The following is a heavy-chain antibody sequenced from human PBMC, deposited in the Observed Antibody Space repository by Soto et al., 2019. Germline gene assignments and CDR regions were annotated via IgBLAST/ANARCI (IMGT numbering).Heavy chain of an antibody. CDR3: ARDQRVLLWFGELESMDV. CDR1: GCTFRPHL. CDR2: IKTDESEK. D-gene: IGHD3-10*01. V-gene: IGHV3-7*01. Sequence: SLRLSCAAYGCTFRPHLMSWVRQAPRKRLEWVANIKTDESEKYYVDSVRGRFTTSRDNARNFFYLQMNSLRAEDTAMYYCARDQRVLLWFGELESMDVWGQGTTVTVSS. J-gene: IGHJ6*02.